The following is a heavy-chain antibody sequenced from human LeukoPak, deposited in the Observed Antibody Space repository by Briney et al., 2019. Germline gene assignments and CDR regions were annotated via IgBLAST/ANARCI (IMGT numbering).Heavy chain of an antibody. J-gene: IGHJ6*03. CDR3: ARGNQYYDRSAFHYYYMDV. V-gene: IGHV4-59*08. D-gene: IGHD3-22*01. CDR1: GGSISTYY. Sequence: SETLSLTCTVSGGSISTYYWSWIRQPPGKVLEWIGYISHTGSTNWSPSLRGRVTMSVDTSNNQFSLELSSVTEADTAVYYCARGNQYYDRSAFHYYYMDVWGRGTTVTVSS. CDR2: ISHTGST.